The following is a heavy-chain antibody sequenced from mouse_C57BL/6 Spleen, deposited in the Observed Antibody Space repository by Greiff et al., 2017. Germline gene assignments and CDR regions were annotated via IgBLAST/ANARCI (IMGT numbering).Heavy chain of an antibody. CDR1: GFTFSDYG. Sequence: DVQLQESGGGLVKPGGSLKLSCAASGFTFSDYGMHWVRQAPEKGLEWVAYISSGSSTIYYADTVKGRFTISRDNAKNTLFLQMTSLRSEDTAMYDCATRGMDYWGQGTSVTVSS. CDR3: ATRGMDY. J-gene: IGHJ4*01. CDR2: ISSGSSTI. V-gene: IGHV5-17*01.